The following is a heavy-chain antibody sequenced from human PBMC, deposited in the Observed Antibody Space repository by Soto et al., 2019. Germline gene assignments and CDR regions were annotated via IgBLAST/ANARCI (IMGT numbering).Heavy chain of an antibody. CDR3: AKPSWEMSAQENHDY. Sequence: AGGSLRLSCAASGFTFSSYAMSWVRQAPGKGLEWVSAITGSGGNTYYADSVKGRFTISRDNSKNTLYLQMNSLSAEDTAVYYCAKPSWEMSAQENHDYWGQGTLVTVSS. D-gene: IGHD1-26*01. CDR1: GFTFSSYA. CDR2: ITGSGGNT. J-gene: IGHJ4*02. V-gene: IGHV3-23*01.